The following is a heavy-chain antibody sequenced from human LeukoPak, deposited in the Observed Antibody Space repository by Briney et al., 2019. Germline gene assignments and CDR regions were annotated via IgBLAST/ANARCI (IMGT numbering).Heavy chain of an antibody. J-gene: IGHJ6*02. CDR1: GGSLRGYY. V-gene: IGHV4-34*01. CDR2: INQCGST. Sequence: SETLSLTCSVYGGSLRGYYWRWIRQPPGKERAGVGEINQCGSTNYNPPVNHRVTISVDTSKNQFSLKLSSVTAADTAVYYCARGGFHDSSGYSGYNYYYGMDVWGQGTTVTVSS. D-gene: IGHD3-22*01. CDR3: ARGGFHDSSGYSGYNYYYGMDV.